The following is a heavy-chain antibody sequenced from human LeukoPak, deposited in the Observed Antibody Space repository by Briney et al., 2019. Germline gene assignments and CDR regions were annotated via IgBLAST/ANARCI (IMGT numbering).Heavy chain of an antibody. Sequence: GGSLRLSCAASGFTFSSYWMSWVRQAPGKGLEWVANIKQDGSEKYYVDSVKGRFTISRDNAKNSLYLQMNSLRAEDTAVYYRARASYYDFWSGYNFDYWGQGTLVTVSS. CDR2: IKQDGSEK. J-gene: IGHJ4*02. D-gene: IGHD3-3*01. V-gene: IGHV3-7*01. CDR1: GFTFSSYW. CDR3: ARASYYDFWSGYNFDY.